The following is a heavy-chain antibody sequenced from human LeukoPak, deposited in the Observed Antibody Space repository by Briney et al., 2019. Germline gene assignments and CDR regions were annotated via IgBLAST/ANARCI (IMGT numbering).Heavy chain of an antibody. CDR2: FFYSGNT. CDR3: AGTVGATFHFDY. CDR1: DGSISSSSHY. V-gene: IGHV4-39*01. Sequence: SETLCLTYTVSDGSISSSSHYWGWIRQTPGKGLEWMGSFFYSGNTYYNPSLNSRVTISVETSKNQFSLRLSSVTAADTAVYYCAGTVGATFHFDYWGQGTLVTVSS. D-gene: IGHD1-26*01. J-gene: IGHJ4*02.